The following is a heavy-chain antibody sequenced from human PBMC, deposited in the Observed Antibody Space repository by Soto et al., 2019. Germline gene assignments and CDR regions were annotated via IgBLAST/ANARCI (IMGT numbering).Heavy chain of an antibody. CDR2: INPSGGST. Sequence: GASVKVSCKAPGYTVTSYYIPWVRQAPGQGLEWMGVINPSGGSTTYAQKFQDGVTMTRDTSTSTVYMELSSLRSEDTAVYYCARENWFGSRGQVTRGTVSS. CDR3: ARENWFGS. J-gene: IGHJ5*01. V-gene: IGHV1-46*01. CDR1: GYTVTSYY.